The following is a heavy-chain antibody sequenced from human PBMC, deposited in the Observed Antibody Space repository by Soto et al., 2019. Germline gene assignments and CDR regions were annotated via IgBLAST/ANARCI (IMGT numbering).Heavy chain of an antibody. CDR3: AKYSAAGSRYFDY. J-gene: IGHJ4*02. CDR1: GFTFRSYP. Sequence: GGSLRLSCAASGFTFRSYPMTWARQVPGKGLEWVSVIGTSDGDTHYADSVKGRFTIFRDNSKNTLFLQMNSLRAEDTAVYYCAKYSAAGSRYFDYWGQGTLVTVSS. V-gene: IGHV3-23*01. D-gene: IGHD6-13*01. CDR2: IGTSDGDT.